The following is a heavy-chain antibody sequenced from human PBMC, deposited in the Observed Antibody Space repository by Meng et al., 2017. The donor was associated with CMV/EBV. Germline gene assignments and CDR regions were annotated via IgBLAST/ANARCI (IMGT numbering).Heavy chain of an antibody. CDR3: ARVMEWGATNFDY. Sequence: SCAASGVTVSSNYMSWVRQAPGKGLEWVSVIYSGGSTYYADSVKGRFTISRDNSKNTLYLQMNSLRAEDTAVYYCARVMEWGATNFDYWGQGTLVTVPQ. V-gene: IGHV3-53*01. J-gene: IGHJ4*02. D-gene: IGHD1-26*01. CDR2: IYSGGST. CDR1: GVTVSSNY.